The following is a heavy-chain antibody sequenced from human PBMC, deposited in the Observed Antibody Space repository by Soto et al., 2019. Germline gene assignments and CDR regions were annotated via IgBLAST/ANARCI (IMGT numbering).Heavy chain of an antibody. CDR2: ISYDGSNK. J-gene: IGHJ6*02. V-gene: IGHV3-30*18. CDR1: GFTFSSYG. D-gene: IGHD1-26*01. Sequence: PGGSLRLSSAASGFTFSSYGMHWDRQAPGKGLEWVAVISYDGSNKYYADSVKGRFTISRDNSKNTLYLQMNSLRAEDTAVYYCAKDDTYSGSSDSIYGMDVWGQLTTFPVPS. CDR3: AKDDTYSGSSDSIYGMDV.